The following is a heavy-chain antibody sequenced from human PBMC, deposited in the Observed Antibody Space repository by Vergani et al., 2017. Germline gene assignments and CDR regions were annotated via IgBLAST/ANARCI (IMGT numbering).Heavy chain of an antibody. V-gene: IGHV3-66*01. CDR1: GFTVSSKY. Sequence: EVQLLESGGGLVQPGGSLRLSCAASGFTVSSKYMSWVRQAPGKGLEWVSVIYSGGSTYYADSVKGRFSISRDNAKNSLYLQMNSLRAEDTAVYYCARDRNSGYDWGQGTLVTVSS. CDR2: IYSGGST. CDR3: ARDRNSGYD. J-gene: IGHJ4*02. D-gene: IGHD5-12*01.